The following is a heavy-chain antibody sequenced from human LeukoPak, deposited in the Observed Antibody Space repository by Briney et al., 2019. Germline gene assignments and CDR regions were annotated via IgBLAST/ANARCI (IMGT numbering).Heavy chain of an antibody. CDR1: GGSISSYY. Sequence: PSETLSLTCTVSGGSISSYYWSWIRQPPGKGLEWIGYIYYSGSTNYNPSLKSRVTISVDTSKNQFSLKLSSVTAADTAVYYCAREGYYDSSGYADAFDIWGQGTMVTVSS. CDR2: IYYSGST. V-gene: IGHV4-59*01. J-gene: IGHJ3*02. D-gene: IGHD3-22*01. CDR3: AREGYYDSSGYADAFDI.